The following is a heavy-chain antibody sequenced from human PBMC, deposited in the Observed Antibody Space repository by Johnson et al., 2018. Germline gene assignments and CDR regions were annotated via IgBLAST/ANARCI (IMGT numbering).Heavy chain of an antibody. Sequence: QVQLVESGAEVKKPGSSVKVSCKASGGTFSSYAISWVRQAPGQGLEWMGGIIPIFGTANYAQKFQGRVTITAEESTSTAYMEMTSLRSEDTAVYYCARIDDYSGYFYSVQHWGQGTLGTVSS. J-gene: IGHJ1*01. CDR1: GGTFSSYA. D-gene: IGHD3-22*01. CDR2: IIPIFGTA. V-gene: IGHV1-69*01. CDR3: ARIDDYSGYFYSVQH.